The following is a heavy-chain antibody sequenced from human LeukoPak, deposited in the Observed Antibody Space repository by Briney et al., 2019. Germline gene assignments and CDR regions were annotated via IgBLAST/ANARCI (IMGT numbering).Heavy chain of an antibody. CDR1: GDSISNYY. Sequence: SETLSLTCTVSGDSISNYYWSWIRQPPGKGLEWIGYIYYNGSTNYNPSLKSRVTISVDTSKNQFSLKVSSVTAADTAVYYCARGIGTYNFDYWGQGTLVTVSS. CDR3: ARGIGTYNFDY. D-gene: IGHD1-7*01. CDR2: IYYNGST. J-gene: IGHJ4*02. V-gene: IGHV4-59*01.